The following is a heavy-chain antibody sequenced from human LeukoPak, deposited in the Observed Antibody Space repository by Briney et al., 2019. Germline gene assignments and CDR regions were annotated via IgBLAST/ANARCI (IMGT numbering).Heavy chain of an antibody. CDR3: ARDILLYDSSGYGYFDY. Sequence: SETLSLTCTVPGGSITYYYWNWIRHPPRKGLERIGYIYYRGRANYNPSLKSRVTISVDTSKHQFSLKLSSVTAADTAVYYCARDILLYDSSGYGYFDYWGQGTLVTVSS. CDR1: GGSITYYY. J-gene: IGHJ4*02. D-gene: IGHD3-22*01. V-gene: IGHV4-59*01. CDR2: IYYRGRA.